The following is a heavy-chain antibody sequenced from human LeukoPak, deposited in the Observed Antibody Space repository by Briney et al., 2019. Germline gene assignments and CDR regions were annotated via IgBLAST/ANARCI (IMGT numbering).Heavy chain of an antibody. CDR1: GGSISIYY. V-gene: IGHV4-59*08. J-gene: IGHJ5*02. CDR3: ARTVGGGWFDP. CDR2: IYYSGST. Sequence: SETLSLTCTVSGGSISIYYWSWIRQPPGKGLEWIGYIYYSGSTNYNPSLKSRVTISVDTSKNQFSLKLSSVTAADTAVYYCARTVGGGWFDPWGQGTLVTVSS. D-gene: IGHD2-15*01.